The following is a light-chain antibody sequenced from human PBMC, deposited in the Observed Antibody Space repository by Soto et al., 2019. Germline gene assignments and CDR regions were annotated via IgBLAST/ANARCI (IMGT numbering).Light chain of an antibody. CDR1: QSVLYSSNNKHY. CDR3: HQYYGIPWT. CDR2: WAT. V-gene: IGKV4-1*01. Sequence: DIVTTQSPDSLTVSLGERATIKCRTVQSVLYSSNNKHYLAWYQQRLGQPPKPLITWATVREPGVPERFTGSVSGSDFTLTITNLRAEDVATYFCHQYYGIPWTFGQGTRV. J-gene: IGKJ1*01.